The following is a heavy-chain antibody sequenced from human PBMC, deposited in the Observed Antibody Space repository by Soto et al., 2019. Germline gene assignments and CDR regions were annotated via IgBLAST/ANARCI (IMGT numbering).Heavy chain of an antibody. V-gene: IGHV4-59*08. J-gene: IGHJ4*02. Sequence: QVQLQESGPGLVKPSETLSLNCTVSGGSISSYYWSWIRQPPGKGLEWIGDIYYSGSTNYNPSFKSRFTISVDTSNSQFSLQLSSVTAADTAVYYCARRYGGTFDYWGQGTLGTVSS. CDR3: ARRYGGTFDY. CDR2: IYYSGST. D-gene: IGHD2-15*01. CDR1: GGSISSYY.